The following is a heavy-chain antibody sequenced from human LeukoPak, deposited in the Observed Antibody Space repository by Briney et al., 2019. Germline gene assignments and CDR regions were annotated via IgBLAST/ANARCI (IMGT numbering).Heavy chain of an antibody. V-gene: IGHV3-23*01. CDR2: ISGDGATT. CDR1: GFPFSSYA. D-gene: IGHD5-12*01. CDR3: ARDLGHSGYDLYDY. Sequence: GGSLRLSCAASGFPFSSYAMTWVRQAPGKGLEWVSSISGDGATTYHADSVKGRFTISRDNAKNTVYLEISILGAEDTAVYYCARDLGHSGYDLYDYWGQGTLVTVSS. J-gene: IGHJ4*02.